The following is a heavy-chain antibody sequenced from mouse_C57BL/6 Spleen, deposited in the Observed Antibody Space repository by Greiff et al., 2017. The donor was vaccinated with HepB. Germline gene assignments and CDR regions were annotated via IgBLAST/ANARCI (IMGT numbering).Heavy chain of an antibody. J-gene: IGHJ2*01. CDR1: GYTFTSYW. Sequence: QVQLQQPGAELVKPGASVKLSCKASGYTFTSYWMQWVKQRPGQGLEWIGEIDPSDSYTNYNQKFKGKATLTVDTSSSTAYMQLSSLTSEDSAVYYCARRGLGWYYFDYWGQGTTLTVSS. CDR2: IDPSDSYT. V-gene: IGHV1-50*01. CDR3: ARRGLGWYYFDY. D-gene: IGHD3-3*01.